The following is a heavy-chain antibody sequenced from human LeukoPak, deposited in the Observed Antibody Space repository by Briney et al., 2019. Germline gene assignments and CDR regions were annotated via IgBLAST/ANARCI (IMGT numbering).Heavy chain of an antibody. CDR2: INPNSGGT. V-gene: IGHV1-2*06. J-gene: IGHJ4*02. D-gene: IGHD3-22*01. Sequence: ASVKVSCKASGYTFTGYYMHWVRQAPGQGLEWMGRINPNSGGTNYAQKFQGRVTMTRDTSISTAYMELGRLRSDDTAVYYCARVSPKGYYDSSGYYTYWGQGTLVTVSS. CDR3: ARVSPKGYYDSSGYYTY. CDR1: GYTFTGYY.